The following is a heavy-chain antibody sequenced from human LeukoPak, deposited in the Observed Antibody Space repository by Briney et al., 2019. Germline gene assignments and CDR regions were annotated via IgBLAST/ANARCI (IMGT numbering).Heavy chain of an antibody. CDR3: AKDSSLYPYYFDY. V-gene: IGHV4-34*01. D-gene: IGHD6-13*01. J-gene: IGHJ4*02. Sequence: PSETLSLTCAVYGGSFSGYYWSWIRQPPGKGLEWIGEINHSGSTNYNPSLKSRVTISVDTSKNQFSLKLSSVTAADTAVYYCAKDSSLYPYYFDYWGQGTLVTVSS. CDR2: INHSGST. CDR1: GGSFSGYY.